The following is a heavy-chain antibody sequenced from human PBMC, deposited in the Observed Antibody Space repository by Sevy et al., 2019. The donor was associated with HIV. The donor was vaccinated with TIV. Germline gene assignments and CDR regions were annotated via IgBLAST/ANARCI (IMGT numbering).Heavy chain of an antibody. J-gene: IGHJ6*02. V-gene: IGHV3-30*04. CDR2: ISYDGSNK. CDR3: ARDITIFGVVTQARTLRYYYYGMDV. D-gene: IGHD3-3*01. Sequence: GGSLRLSCAASGFTFSSYAMHWVRQAPGKGLEWVAVISYDGSNKYYADSVKGRFTISRENSKNTLYLKMNSLRAEDTAVYYCARDITIFGVVTQARTLRYYYYGMDVWGQGTTVTVSS. CDR1: GFTFSSYA.